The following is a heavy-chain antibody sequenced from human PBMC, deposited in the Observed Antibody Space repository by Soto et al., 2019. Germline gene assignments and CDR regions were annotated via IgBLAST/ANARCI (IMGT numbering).Heavy chain of an antibody. CDR3: ARDQRAQVCYDSSGYPDY. V-gene: IGHV1-46*01. Sequence: QVQLVQSGAEVKKPGASVKVSCKASGYTFTSYYMHWVRQAPGQGLEWMGIINPSGGSTSYAQKFQGRVTMTRDTSTSTVYMELSSLRSEDTAVYYCARDQRAQVCYDSSGYPDYWGQGTLVTVSS. D-gene: IGHD3-22*01. CDR2: INPSGGST. CDR1: GYTFTSYY. J-gene: IGHJ4*02.